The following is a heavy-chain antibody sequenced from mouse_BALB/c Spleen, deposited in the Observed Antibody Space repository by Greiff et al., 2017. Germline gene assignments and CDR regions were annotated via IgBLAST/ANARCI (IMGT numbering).Heavy chain of an antibody. Sequence: VQLQQSGAELVRSGASVKLSCTASGFNIKDYYMHWVKQRPEQGLEWIGWIDPENGDTEYAPKFQGKATMTADTSSNTAYLRLSSLTSEDTAVYYCNAWGGNYFPFDYWGQGTTRTVSA. V-gene: IGHV14-4*02. J-gene: IGHJ2*01. D-gene: IGHD2-1*01. CDR1: GFNIKDYY. CDR2: IDPENGDT. CDR3: NAWGGNYFPFDY.